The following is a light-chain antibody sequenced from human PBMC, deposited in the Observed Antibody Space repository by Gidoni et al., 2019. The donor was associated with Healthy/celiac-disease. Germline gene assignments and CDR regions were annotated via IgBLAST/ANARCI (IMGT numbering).Light chain of an antibody. CDR3: QQYYSTTQWT. V-gene: IGKV4-1*01. CDR2: WAS. Sequence: DIVMTQSPDSLAVSLGERATINCKSSQSVLYSSNNKNYLAWYQQKPGQPPKLLIYWASTRESGVPDRFSGSGSGTDFTLTISSLQAEDVAVYYCQQYYSTTQWTFXXXTKVEIK. CDR1: QSVLYSSNNKNY. J-gene: IGKJ1*01.